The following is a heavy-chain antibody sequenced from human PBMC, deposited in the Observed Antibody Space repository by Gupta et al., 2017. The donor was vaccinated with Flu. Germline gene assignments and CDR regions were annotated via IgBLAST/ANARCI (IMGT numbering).Heavy chain of an antibody. CDR1: RFNFITYA. V-gene: IGHV3-23*01. CDR2: ISDSGART. CDR3: ARAEMATSETWALDH. D-gene: IGHD5-12*01. Sequence: EVQLLETGGGLKEPGGSLRLSCAASRFNFITYAMTWVRQAPGKGLEWVSGISDSGARTYYEDSVRGRFTISRDNPRRTLYLQMNSLRGEDTAIYYCARAEMATSETWALDHWGQGTQVTVSP. J-gene: IGHJ4*02.